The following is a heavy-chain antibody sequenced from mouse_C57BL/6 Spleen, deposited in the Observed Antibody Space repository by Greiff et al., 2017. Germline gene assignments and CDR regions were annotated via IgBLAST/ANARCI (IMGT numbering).Heavy chain of an antibody. D-gene: IGHD3-2*02. Sequence: EVMLVASGGGLVKPGGSLKLSCAASGFTFSSYAMSWVRQTPEKRLEWVATISDGGSYTYYPDNVKGRFTISRDNAKNNLYLQMSHLKSEDTAMYYCARGGTAQALYYYAMDYGGQGTSVTVSS. CDR1: GFTFSSYA. J-gene: IGHJ4*01. CDR3: ARGGTAQALYYYAMDY. CDR2: ISDGGSYT. V-gene: IGHV5-4*03.